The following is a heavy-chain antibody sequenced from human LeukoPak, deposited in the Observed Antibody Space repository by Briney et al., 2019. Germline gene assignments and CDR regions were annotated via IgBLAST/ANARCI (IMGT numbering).Heavy chain of an antibody. V-gene: IGHV4-38-2*02. J-gene: IGHJ6*03. D-gene: IGHD2-21*01. CDR1: GYSISSGYY. Sequence: PSETLSLTCTVSGYSISSGYYWAWIRQPPGKGLEWIGSIYYSGSTYYNPSLKSRVTISVDTSKNQFSLKLSSVTAADTAVYYCARVAVKEGWYYYYYMDVWGKGTTVTVSS. CDR3: ARVAVKEGWYYYYYMDV. CDR2: IYYSGST.